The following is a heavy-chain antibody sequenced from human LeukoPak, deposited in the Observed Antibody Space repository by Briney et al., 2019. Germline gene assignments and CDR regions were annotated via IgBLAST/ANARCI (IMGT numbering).Heavy chain of an antibody. J-gene: IGHJ6*03. V-gene: IGHV1-8*03. CDR2: MNPNSGNT. CDR3: ARVEVTAGYYPHYYYYYMDV. Sequence: ASVKVSCKASGYTFTSYDINWVRQATGHGLGWMGWMNPNSGNTGYAQKFQGRVTITRNTSISTAYMELSSLRSEDTAVYYCARVEVTAGYYPHYYYYYMDVWGKGTTVTVSS. D-gene: IGHD3-22*01. CDR1: GYTFTSYD.